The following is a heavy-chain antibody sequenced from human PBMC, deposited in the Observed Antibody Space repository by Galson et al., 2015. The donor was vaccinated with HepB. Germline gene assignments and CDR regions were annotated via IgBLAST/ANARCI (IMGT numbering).Heavy chain of an antibody. CDR2: ISDIDDSA. D-gene: IGHD1/OR15-1a*01. CDR3: AKDRTTPTGVLRYFDY. CDR1: GFTFRKSA. Sequence: SLRLSCAASGFTFRKSAMSWVRQAPGKGLEWVSAISDIDDSAYYADSVKGRFTISRDNSKNTLYLQMNSLRAEDTAVYHCAKDRTTPTGVLRYFDYWGQGTLVTVSS. J-gene: IGHJ4*02. V-gene: IGHV3-23*01.